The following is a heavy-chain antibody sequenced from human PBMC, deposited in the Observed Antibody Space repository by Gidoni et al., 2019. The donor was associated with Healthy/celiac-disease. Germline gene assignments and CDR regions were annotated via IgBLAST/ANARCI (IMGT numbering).Heavy chain of an antibody. CDR3: ARGGGYRAFDI. CDR2: INHSGST. D-gene: IGHD3-22*01. Sequence: QVQLQQWGAGLLKPSETLSLTCAVYGGSFSGYYWSWIRQPPGKGLEWIGEINHSGSTNYNPSLKSRVTISVDTSKNQCSLKLSSVTAADTAVYYCARGGGYRAFDIWGQGTMVTVSS. V-gene: IGHV4-34*01. J-gene: IGHJ3*02. CDR1: GGSFSGYY.